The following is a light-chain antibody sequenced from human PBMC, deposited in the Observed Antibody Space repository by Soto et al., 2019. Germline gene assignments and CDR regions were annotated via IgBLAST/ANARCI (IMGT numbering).Light chain of an antibody. J-gene: IGKJ4*01. CDR3: QQRINWPLT. CDR2: DAS. Sequence: EIVLTQSPATLSLSPGERATLSCRAGQSVSTFLAWYQQKPGQAPRLLIYDASKSATGIPIRFSGSGSGTDFTLTISSLEPEDFAVYYCQQRINWPLTFGGGTKVEIK. V-gene: IGKV3-11*01. CDR1: QSVSTF.